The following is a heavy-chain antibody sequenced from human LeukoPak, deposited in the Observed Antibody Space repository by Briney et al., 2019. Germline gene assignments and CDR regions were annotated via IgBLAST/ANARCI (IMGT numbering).Heavy chain of an antibody. CDR2: ISSDSGAI. D-gene: IGHD3-22*01. J-gene: IGHJ4*02. Sequence: PGGSLRHPYAASGFTFSTYMMNWVRQAPGKGLEWLSYISSDSGAIYYADSVKGRFTISRDNAKNSLSLHMNSLRAEDTAVYYCARDLNHYYDSSGYRNEYWDRFAGESEGWGQGTLVTVSS. CDR1: GFTFSTYM. CDR3: ARDLNHYYDSSGYRNEYWDRFAGESEG. V-gene: IGHV3-21*05.